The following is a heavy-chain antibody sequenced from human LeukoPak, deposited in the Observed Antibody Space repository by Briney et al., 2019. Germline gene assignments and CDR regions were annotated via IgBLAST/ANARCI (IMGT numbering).Heavy chain of an antibody. CDR1: GGSISSSNW. CDR3: ARESGYCSGGSCYDWFVP. J-gene: IGHJ5*02. V-gene: IGHV4-4*02. D-gene: IGHD2-15*01. Sequence: PSETLSLTCAVSGGSISSSNWWSWVRQPPGKGLEWIGEIYHSGSTNYNPSLKSRVTISVDKSKNQFSLKLSSVTAADTAVYYCARESGYCSGGSCYDWFVPWGQGTLVTVSS. CDR2: IYHSGST.